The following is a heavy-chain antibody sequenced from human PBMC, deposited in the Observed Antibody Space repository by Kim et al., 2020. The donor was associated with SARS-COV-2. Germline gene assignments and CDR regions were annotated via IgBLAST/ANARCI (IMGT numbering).Heavy chain of an antibody. V-gene: IGHV3-43*01. CDR3: SKGVKALSFVAF. CDR1: GFTFDHYS. D-gene: IGHD3-22*01. Sequence: GSLRLSCAASGFTFDHYSIHWVRQSPGKGLELFSVISWHCGSTSQADSVKVRLTVSRDNRKNSVYLQMYSLRSEYSALYYCSKGVKALSFVAF. CDR2: ISWHCGST. J-gene: IGHJ3*01.